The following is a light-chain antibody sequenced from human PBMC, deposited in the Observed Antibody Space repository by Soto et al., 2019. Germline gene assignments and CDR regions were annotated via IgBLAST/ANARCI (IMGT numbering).Light chain of an antibody. CDR1: QSVSTRY. V-gene: IGKV3-20*01. Sequence: ESMLTQSPGTLSLSPGERATLSCRASQSVSTRYLAWYQQKPGQAPRLLIYGASIRAAGIPDRFSGSGSGTDFTLTISRLEPEDFAVYYCHQFGSSRLAFTFGQGTKLEI. CDR3: HQFGSSRLAFT. J-gene: IGKJ2*01. CDR2: GAS.